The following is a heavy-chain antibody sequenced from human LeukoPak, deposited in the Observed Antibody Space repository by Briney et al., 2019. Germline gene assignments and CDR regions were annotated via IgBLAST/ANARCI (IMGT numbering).Heavy chain of an antibody. Sequence: ASETLSLTCTVSGGSISSYYWSWIRQPAGKGLEWIGRIYTSGSTNYNPSLKSRVTMSVDTSKNQFSLKLSSVTAADTAVYYRAREFPYYYDSSGYYYKRRQREYYYYYYYMDVWGKGTTVTISS. CDR1: GGSISSYY. J-gene: IGHJ6*03. CDR2: IYTSGST. D-gene: IGHD3-22*01. V-gene: IGHV4-4*07. CDR3: AREFPYYYDSSGYYYKRRQREYYYYYYYMDV.